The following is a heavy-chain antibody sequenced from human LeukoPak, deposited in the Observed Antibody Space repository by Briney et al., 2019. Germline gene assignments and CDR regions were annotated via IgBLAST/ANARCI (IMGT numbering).Heavy chain of an antibody. J-gene: IGHJ4*02. Sequence: SETLSLTCAVYGGSFSGYYWSWIRQPPGKGLEWIGEINHSGSSNYNPSLKSRVTMSVDTSKNQFPLRLTSVTAADTAVYYCARDLGFWSGPDYWGQGTLVTVSS. D-gene: IGHD3-3*01. V-gene: IGHV4-34*01. CDR3: ARDLGFWSGPDY. CDR2: INHSGSS. CDR1: GGSFSGYY.